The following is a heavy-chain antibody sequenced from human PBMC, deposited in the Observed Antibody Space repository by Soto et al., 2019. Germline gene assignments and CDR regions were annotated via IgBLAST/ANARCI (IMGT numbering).Heavy chain of an antibody. J-gene: IGHJ5*02. CDR2: IYYSGST. V-gene: IGHV4-59*12. CDR3: DRTESGTFDP. CDR1: GGSISSYY. D-gene: IGHD1-7*01. Sequence: SETLSLTCTVSGGSISSYYWSWIRQPPGKGLEWIGYIYYSGSTNYNPSLKSRVTISVDTSKNQFSLELSSVTAADTAVYYCDRTESGTFDPWGQGTLVTVSS.